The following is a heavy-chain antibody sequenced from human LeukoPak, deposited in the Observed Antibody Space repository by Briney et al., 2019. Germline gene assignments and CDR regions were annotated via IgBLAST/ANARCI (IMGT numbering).Heavy chain of an antibody. CDR2: IRSKANSYAT. CDR1: GFTFSGSA. J-gene: IGHJ4*02. D-gene: IGHD6-6*01. CDR3: TSSSLAVSAGGVGDY. V-gene: IGHV3-73*01. Sequence: PGGPLTLSCAASGFTFSGSAMHWVRQASGKGLEWVGRIRSKANSYATAYAASVKGRFTISRDDSKNTAYLQMNSLKTEDTAVYYCTSSSLAVSAGGVGDYWGQGTLVTVSS.